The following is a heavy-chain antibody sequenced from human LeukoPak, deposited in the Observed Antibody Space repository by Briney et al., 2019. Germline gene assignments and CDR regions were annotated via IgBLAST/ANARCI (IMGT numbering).Heavy chain of an antibody. V-gene: IGHV3-30*03. J-gene: IGHJ4*02. D-gene: IGHD1-26*01. CDR2: ISYDGSYK. CDR1: GFAFSTYA. CDR3: ARARLQWEVRYPRFDS. Sequence: QPGRSLRLSCSASGFAFSTYAMHWVRQAPGKGLEWVAVISYDGSYKDYGDTVKGRFTLSRDNSKSTVFLEMSSLRAEDTAVYHCARARLQWEVRYPRFDSWGQGTLVTVSS.